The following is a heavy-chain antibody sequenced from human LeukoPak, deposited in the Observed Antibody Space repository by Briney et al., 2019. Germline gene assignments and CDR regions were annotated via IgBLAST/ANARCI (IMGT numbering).Heavy chain of an antibody. CDR3: ARDKDAEYCSGGSCYRHTHPWFDP. CDR1: GLAFRNFA. J-gene: IGHJ5*02. D-gene: IGHD2-15*01. Sequence: GGSLRLSCEASGLAFRNFAMSWVRQAPGKGLEWVSGMTGSGGSSYYADSVKGRFTISRDNAKNALYLQMNSLRAEDTAVYYCARDKDAEYCSGGSCYRHTHPWFDPWGQGTLVTVSS. CDR2: MTGSGGSS. V-gene: IGHV3-23*01.